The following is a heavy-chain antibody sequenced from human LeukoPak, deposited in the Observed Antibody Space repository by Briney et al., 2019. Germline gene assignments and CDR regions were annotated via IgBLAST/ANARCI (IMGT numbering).Heavy chain of an antibody. V-gene: IGHV3-7*01. Sequence: PGGSLRLSCAASGFTFSNYWMSWVRQAPGKGLERVAHIKEDGSKKYYVDSVKGRLTISRDNAKSSLYLQMNSLRAEDTAVYYCARDILRGVVVVAATSDFWGQGTLVTVSS. CDR1: GFTFSNYW. CDR3: ARDILRGVVVVAATSDF. D-gene: IGHD2-15*01. CDR2: IKEDGSKK. J-gene: IGHJ4*02.